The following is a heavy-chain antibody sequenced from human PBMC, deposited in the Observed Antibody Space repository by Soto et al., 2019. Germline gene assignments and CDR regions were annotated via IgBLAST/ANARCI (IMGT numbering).Heavy chain of an antibody. Sequence: QVQLQESGPGVVKPSQTLSLTCTVSGGSFSSGDYYWSWVRQPPGKGLEWIGYIYDTGSTFNNPSPESHVSRPIDMSEVQVSLKLNSVTAADSAFYYCASIHFGDEPPYNHYRSDARRQGTSDTVSA. CDR3: ASIHFGDEPPYNHYRSDA. CDR2: IYDTGST. D-gene: IGHD4-17*01. J-gene: IGHJ6*01. V-gene: IGHV4-30-4*01. CDR1: GGSFSSGDYY.